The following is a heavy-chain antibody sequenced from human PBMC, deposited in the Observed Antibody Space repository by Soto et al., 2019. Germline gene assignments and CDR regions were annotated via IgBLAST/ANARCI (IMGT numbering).Heavy chain of an antibody. CDR2: ISGYNNNK. D-gene: IGHD6-13*01. Sequence: QIQLVQSGTEVREPGASVKVSCQASSYTFTSYGIIWVRQAPGQGLELMGWISGYNNNKNYAQKYQARVTMTTDTSTRTAYMELRSLRSDDTAVYYCARVGAIAPAEGDYWGQGTLLTVSS. CDR1: SYTFTSYG. J-gene: IGHJ4*02. V-gene: IGHV1-18*01. CDR3: ARVGAIAPAEGDY.